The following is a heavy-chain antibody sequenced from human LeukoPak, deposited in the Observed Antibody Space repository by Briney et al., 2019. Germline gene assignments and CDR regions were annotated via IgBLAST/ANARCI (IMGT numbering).Heavy chain of an antibody. V-gene: IGHV1-46*01. J-gene: IGHJ4*02. Sequence: GASVKVSCKVSGYSFTSNYIHWVRQAPGQGLEWMGMIYPRDGSTSYAQRFQDRVTVTRDTSTSTVHMELSGLRSEDTAVYYCVRDQEGFDYWGQGTLVTVSS. CDR2: IYPRDGST. CDR3: VRDQEGFDY. CDR1: GYSFTSNY.